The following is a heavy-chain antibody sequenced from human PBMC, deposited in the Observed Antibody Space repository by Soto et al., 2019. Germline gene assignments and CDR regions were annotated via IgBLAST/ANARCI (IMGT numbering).Heavy chain of an antibody. CDR3: ASGYYGSGSYYFSSYYFDY. D-gene: IGHD3-10*01. J-gene: IGHJ4*02. CDR2: INHSGST. Sequence: SETLSLTCAVYGGSFSGYYWSWIRQPPGKGLEWIGEINHSGSTNYNPSLKSRVTISVDTSKNQFSLKLSSVTAADTAVYYCASGYYGSGSYYFSSYYFDYWGQGTLVTVSS. CDR1: GGSFSGYY. V-gene: IGHV4-34*01.